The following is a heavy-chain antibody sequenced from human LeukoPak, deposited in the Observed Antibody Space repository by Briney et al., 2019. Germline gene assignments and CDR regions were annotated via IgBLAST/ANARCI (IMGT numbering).Heavy chain of an antibody. CDR3: TSSGSRWDYFDY. CDR2: IKSKTDGGTT. D-gene: IGHD4-23*01. V-gene: IGHV3-15*05. J-gene: IGHJ4*02. CDR1: GFTFSNAW. Sequence: KPGGSLRLSCAASGFTFSNAWMSWVRQAPGKGLEWVGRIKSKTDGGTTDYAAPVKGRFTISRDDSKNTLYLQMNSLKTEDTALYYCTSSGSRWDYFDYWGQGTLATVSS.